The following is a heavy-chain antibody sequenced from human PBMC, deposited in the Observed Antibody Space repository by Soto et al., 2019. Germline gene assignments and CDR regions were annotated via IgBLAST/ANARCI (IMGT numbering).Heavy chain of an antibody. CDR2: IYYSGST. CDR3: ARQEGDDFWSGQPYYYGMDV. CDR1: GGSISSSSYY. D-gene: IGHD3-3*01. Sequence: PSETLSLTCTVSGGSISSSSYYWGWIRQPPGKGLEWIGSIYYSGSTYYNPSLKSRVTISVDTSKNQFSLKLSSATAADTAVYYCARQEGDDFWSGQPYYYGMDVWGQGTTVTVSS. J-gene: IGHJ6*02. V-gene: IGHV4-39*01.